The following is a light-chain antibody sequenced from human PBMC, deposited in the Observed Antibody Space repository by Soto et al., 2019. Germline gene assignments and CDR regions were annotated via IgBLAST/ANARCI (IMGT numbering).Light chain of an antibody. CDR1: QSITTW. J-gene: IGKJ2*01. Sequence: DIQMTQSPSTLSASVGDRVTITCRASQSITTWLAWYQQKPGKAPNLLIYKASNLESGVPSRFSGSGSGTEFTLTISGLQRDDFATYYCQPYETYSTFGQGTKLELK. CDR2: KAS. V-gene: IGKV1-5*03. CDR3: QPYETYST.